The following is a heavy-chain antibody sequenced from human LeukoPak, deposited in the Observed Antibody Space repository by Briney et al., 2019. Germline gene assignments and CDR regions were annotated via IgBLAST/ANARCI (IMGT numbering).Heavy chain of an antibody. CDR2: IRYDGSNK. J-gene: IGHJ4*02. Sequence: QPGGSLRLSCAASGFIFSTYGMRWVRQAPGKGLEWVAFIRYDGSNKYYADSVKGRFTISRDNSKNTLYLQMNSLRAEDTTVYYYARDSIPYGSGSWIDYWGQGTLVTVSS. CDR3: ARDSIPYGSGSWIDY. CDR1: GFIFSTYG. D-gene: IGHD3-10*01. V-gene: IGHV3-30*02.